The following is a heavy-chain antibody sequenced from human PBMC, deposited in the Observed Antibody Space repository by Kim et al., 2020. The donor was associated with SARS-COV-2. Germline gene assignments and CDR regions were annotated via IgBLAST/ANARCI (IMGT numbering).Heavy chain of an antibody. CDR2: ITWDGGST. Sequence: GGSLRLSCAASGFIFHEYTMHWVRQVPGKGLEWVALITWDGGSTFYVDSVKDRFTISRDNSEKSLYMQMNSLTIEDSAFYYCAKEKSRIWDYWGQGTLVTVSS. J-gene: IGHJ4*02. CDR1: GFIFHEYT. D-gene: IGHD3-3*02. V-gene: IGHV3-43*01. CDR3: AKEKSRIWDY.